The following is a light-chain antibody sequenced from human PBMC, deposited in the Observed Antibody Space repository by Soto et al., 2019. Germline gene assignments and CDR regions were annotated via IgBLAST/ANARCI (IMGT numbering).Light chain of an antibody. CDR1: QSVSSSY. J-gene: IGKJ2*01. CDR3: QQYGSSPKT. CDR2: GAS. V-gene: IGKV3-20*01. Sequence: ETVLTQSPGTLSLSPGERATLSCRASQSVSSSYLAWYQQKPGQAPRLLIYGASSRATGIPDRYSGSGSGTDFPLTISRLEPEDFAVYYCQQYGSSPKTFGQGTKLEI.